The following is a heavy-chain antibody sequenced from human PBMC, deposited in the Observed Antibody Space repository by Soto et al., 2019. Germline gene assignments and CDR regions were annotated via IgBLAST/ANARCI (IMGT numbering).Heavy chain of an antibody. J-gene: IGHJ5*02. CDR1: GGSISSSSYY. Sequence: QLQLQESGPGLVKPSETLSLTCTVSGGSISSSSYYWGWIRQPPGKGLEWLGSIYYSGSTYYNPSLKGRVTMSVDTSKNQSSLKLGSVTAADTAVYYCARHKQWLVLAWFDPWGQGTLVTVSS. D-gene: IGHD6-19*01. V-gene: IGHV4-39*01. CDR3: ARHKQWLVLAWFDP. CDR2: IYYSGST.